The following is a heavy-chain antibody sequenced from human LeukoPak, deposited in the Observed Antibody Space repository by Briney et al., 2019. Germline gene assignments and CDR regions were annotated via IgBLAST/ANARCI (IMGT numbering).Heavy chain of an antibody. CDR1: GYTFSTYY. J-gene: IGHJ4*02. CDR2: INPSGGVT. D-gene: IGHD3-22*01. V-gene: IGHV1-46*01. Sequence: ASVKVSCKASGYTFSTYYMHWVRQAPGQGLEWMGIINPSGGVTGYAQKLQGRVTMARDTSTSTVYMELRSLRSEDTAVYYCARGYYYDSSAGPSEYWGQGTLVTVSS. CDR3: ARGYYYDSSAGPSEY.